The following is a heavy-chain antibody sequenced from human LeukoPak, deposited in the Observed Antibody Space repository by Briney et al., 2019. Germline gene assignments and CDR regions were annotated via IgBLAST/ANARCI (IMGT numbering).Heavy chain of an antibody. CDR1: GYTFTSYD. CDR3: ARGSSVAGAINWFDP. Sequence: ASVKVSCKASGYTFTSYDINWVRQATGQGLEWMGWMNPNSGNTGYAQKFQGRVTMTRNTSISTAYMELSSLRSEDTAVYYCARGSSVAGAINWFDPWGQGTLVTVSS. CDR2: MNPNSGNT. J-gene: IGHJ5*02. D-gene: IGHD6-19*01. V-gene: IGHV1-8*01.